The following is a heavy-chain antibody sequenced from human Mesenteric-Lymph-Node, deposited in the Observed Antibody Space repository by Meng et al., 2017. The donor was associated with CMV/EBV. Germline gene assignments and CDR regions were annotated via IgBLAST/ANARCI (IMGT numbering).Heavy chain of an antibody. D-gene: IGHD5-24*01. Sequence: LTGTGCGGSISSGGYYWSWIRQHPGKGMEWIGYIYYSGSTYYNPSLKSRVTISVDTSKNQFSLKLSSVTAADTAVYYCARGRTWFDPWGQGTLVTVSS. CDR3: ARGRTWFDP. V-gene: IGHV4-31*03. CDR1: GGSISSGGYY. CDR2: IYYSGST. J-gene: IGHJ5*02.